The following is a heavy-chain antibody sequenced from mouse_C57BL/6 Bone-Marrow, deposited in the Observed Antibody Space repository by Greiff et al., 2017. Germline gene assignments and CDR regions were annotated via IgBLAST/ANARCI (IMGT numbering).Heavy chain of an antibody. J-gene: IGHJ3*01. CDR1: GYTFTSYW. CDR3: ARQGWLRREFAY. CDR2: IYPGSGST. V-gene: IGHV1-55*01. D-gene: IGHD2-2*01. Sequence: VQLQQPGAELVKPGASVKMSCKASGYTFTSYWITWVKQRPGQGLEWIGDIYPGSGSTNYNEKFKSKATLTVDTSPSTAYMQLSSLTSEDSAVYYCARQGWLRREFAYWGQGTLVTVSA.